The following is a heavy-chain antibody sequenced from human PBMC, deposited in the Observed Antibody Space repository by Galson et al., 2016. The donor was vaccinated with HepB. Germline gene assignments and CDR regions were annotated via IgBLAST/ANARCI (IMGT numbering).Heavy chain of an antibody. V-gene: IGHV1-18*04. CDR1: GYRFPTYG. D-gene: IGHD1-1*01. Sequence: SVKVSCKASGYRFPTYGISWVRQAPGQGLEWLGWISANSGNPRYAEKFQDRVTMTRDTSASSVYMDLRTLRSDDTAVYYCARDVQYRFDYWGQGSLVTVTS. CDR3: ARDVQYRFDY. CDR2: ISANSGNP. J-gene: IGHJ4*02.